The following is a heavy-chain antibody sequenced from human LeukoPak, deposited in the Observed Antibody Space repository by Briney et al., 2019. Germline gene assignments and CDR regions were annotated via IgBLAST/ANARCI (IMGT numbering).Heavy chain of an antibody. Sequence: GGSLRLSCVASGFTFTKCAMSWIRQAPGKGLEWVAIITATGDTAYYADSVKGRFTISRDNSRNTVYMQMDSLRAEDTAIYYCAGDRNSDWYSPLDYWGQGSQVTVSS. D-gene: IGHD6-19*01. CDR1: GFTFTKCA. CDR3: AGDRNSDWYSPLDY. CDR2: ITATGDTA. J-gene: IGHJ4*02. V-gene: IGHV3-23*01.